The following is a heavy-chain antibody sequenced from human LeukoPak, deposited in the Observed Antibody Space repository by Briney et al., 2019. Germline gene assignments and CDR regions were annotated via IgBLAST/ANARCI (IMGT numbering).Heavy chain of an antibody. D-gene: IGHD2-2*01. J-gene: IGHJ4*02. CDR2: IKQDGSEK. Sequence: GSLRLSCAASGFTFSSHWMSWVRQAPGKGLEWVANIKQDGSEKYYVDSVKGRFTISRDNAKNSLYLQMSSLRAEDTAVYYCATARKITSCYCYWGQGTLVTVSS. CDR1: GFTFSSHW. CDR3: ATARKITSCYCY. V-gene: IGHV3-7*01.